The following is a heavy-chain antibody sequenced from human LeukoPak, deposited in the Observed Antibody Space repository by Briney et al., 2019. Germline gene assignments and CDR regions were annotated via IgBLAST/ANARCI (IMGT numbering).Heavy chain of an antibody. Sequence: SETLSLTCAVYGGSFSGYYWSWIRQPPGKGLEWIGEINHSGSTNYNPSLKSRVTISVDTSKNQFSLKLSSVTAADTAVYYCARGRPEYEGRRIAARPRPFDYWGQGTLVTVSS. D-gene: IGHD6-6*01. V-gene: IGHV4-34*01. CDR3: ARGRPEYEGRRIAARPRPFDY. J-gene: IGHJ4*02. CDR1: GGSFSGYY. CDR2: INHSGST.